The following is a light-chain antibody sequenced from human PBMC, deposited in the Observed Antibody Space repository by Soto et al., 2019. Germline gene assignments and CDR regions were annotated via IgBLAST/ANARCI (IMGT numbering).Light chain of an antibody. CDR1: QGISSY. CDR2: AAS. J-gene: IGKJ3*01. CDR3: QQYYSPPPT. Sequence: AIRMTQSPSSFSASTGDRVTITCRASQGISSYLAWYQQKPGKAPKLLIYAASTLQSGVPSRFSGSGSGTDFTLTISCLQSEDFATYYCQQYYSPPPTFGPGTRWIS. V-gene: IGKV1-8*01.